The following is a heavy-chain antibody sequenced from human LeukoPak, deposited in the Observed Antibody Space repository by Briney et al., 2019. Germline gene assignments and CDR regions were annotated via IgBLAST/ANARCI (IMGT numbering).Heavy chain of an antibody. D-gene: IGHD6-13*01. V-gene: IGHV1-8*01. CDR3: ARLSEQQPEYLDY. CDR1: GYTFTSYD. Sequence: ASVKVSCKASGYTFTSYDINWVRQATGQGLEWMGWMNPNSGNTGYAQKFQGRVTMTRNTSISTAYMELSSLRSEDTAVYYCARLSEQQPEYLDYWGQGTLVTVSS. CDR2: MNPNSGNT. J-gene: IGHJ4*02.